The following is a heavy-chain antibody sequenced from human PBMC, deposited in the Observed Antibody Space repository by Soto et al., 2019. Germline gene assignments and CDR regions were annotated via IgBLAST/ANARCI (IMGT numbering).Heavy chain of an antibody. CDR3: AKRGSGSYYTY. D-gene: IGHD3-10*01. CDR1: GFTFSSYA. J-gene: IGHJ4*02. V-gene: IGHV3-23*01. Sequence: EVQLLESGGGLVQPGGSLRLSCEASGFTFSSYAMNWVRQAPGKGLEWVSVISGSGGSTYYADSVKGRFTISRDNSKNTLYLQMNSLRAEDTAVYYCAKRGSGSYYTYWGQGTLVTVSS. CDR2: ISGSGGST.